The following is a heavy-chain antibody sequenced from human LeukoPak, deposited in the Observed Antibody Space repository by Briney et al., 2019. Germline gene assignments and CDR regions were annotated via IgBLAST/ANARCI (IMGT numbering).Heavy chain of an antibody. CDR1: GFTFSGYA. D-gene: IGHD3-22*01. J-gene: IGHJ4*02. CDR3: AKDSSGYYRPFDY. V-gene: IGHV3-23*01. Sequence: GGSLRLSCAASGFTFSGYAMSWVRQAPGKGLEWVSAINGSGSNTYYADSVKGRFTISRDNSKNTLYLQMNSLRAEDTAVYYCAKDSSGYYRPFDYWGQGTLVTVSS. CDR2: INGSGSNT.